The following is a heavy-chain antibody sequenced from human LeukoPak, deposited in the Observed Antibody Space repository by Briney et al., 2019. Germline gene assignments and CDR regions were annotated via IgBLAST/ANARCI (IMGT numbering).Heavy chain of an antibody. CDR2: ISHDGNNK. CDR1: GFTFSSFG. Sequence: GGSLRLSCAASGFTFSSFGMHWVRQAPVRGLESVAVISHDGNNKYYADSVKGQFTISRDSSRNTLYLQMNSLRAEDTAVYYCAKERCGGGSCYIFDYWGRGTLVTVSS. CDR3: AKERCGGGSCYIFDY. V-gene: IGHV3-30*18. J-gene: IGHJ4*02. D-gene: IGHD2-15*01.